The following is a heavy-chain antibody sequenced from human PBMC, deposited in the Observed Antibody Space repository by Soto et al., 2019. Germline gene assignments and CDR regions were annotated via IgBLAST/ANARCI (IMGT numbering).Heavy chain of an antibody. J-gene: IGHJ4*02. Sequence: GASVKVSCKGSGYTFTNLPIHWVRQAPGQRLEWMGWINPGDGNTKYSQMFQGRVAFTRDTSASTAYMELSSLRSEDTAVYYCSKHRAAAGALGDSWGQGTLVTVSS. D-gene: IGHD6-13*01. CDR1: GYTFTNLP. CDR3: SKHRAAAGALGDS. V-gene: IGHV1-3*01. CDR2: INPGDGNT.